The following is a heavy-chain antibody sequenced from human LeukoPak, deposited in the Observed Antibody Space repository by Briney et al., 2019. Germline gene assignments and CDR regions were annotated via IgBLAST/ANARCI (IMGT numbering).Heavy chain of an antibody. CDR1: GGSISSSSYS. V-gene: IGHV4-39*07. CDR3: ARVPVNIWENWFDP. D-gene: IGHD1-26*01. J-gene: IGHJ5*02. CDR2: IYYTGST. Sequence: SETLSLTCTVSGGSISSSSYSWGWIRQPPGKGLEWVGNIYYTGSTYYNPSLKSRVTISVDTSKNRFSLKLSSVTAADTAVYYCARVPVNIWENWFDPWGQGTLVTVSS.